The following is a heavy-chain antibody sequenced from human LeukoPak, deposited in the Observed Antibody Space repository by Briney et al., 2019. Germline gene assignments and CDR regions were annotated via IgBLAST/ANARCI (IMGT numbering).Heavy chain of an antibody. CDR1: GYTFTSYG. Sequence: ASVRVSCKASGYTFTSYGISWVRQAPGQGLEGMGWISAYNGNKNYAQKIQGRVTITKDTTKSRAYMELSSLRSDHTAVYYFSRGIYDSSWNWFDPWGQGTLVTVSS. V-gene: IGHV1-18*01. J-gene: IGHJ5*02. CDR3: SRGIYDSSWNWFDP. D-gene: IGHD3-22*01. CDR2: ISAYNGNK.